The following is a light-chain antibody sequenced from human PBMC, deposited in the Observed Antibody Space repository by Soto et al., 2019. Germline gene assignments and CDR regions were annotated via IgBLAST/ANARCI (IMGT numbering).Light chain of an antibody. Sequence: QSVLTQPASVSGSPGQSITISCTGTSSDVGSYNYVSWYQQHPGKAPKLMIYEVSDRPSGISSRFSGSKSGNTASLTISGLQTEDEADYYCSSYTTSHVVFGGGTKVTVL. V-gene: IGLV2-14*01. CDR1: SSDVGSYNY. CDR3: SSYTTSHVV. J-gene: IGLJ2*01. CDR2: EVS.